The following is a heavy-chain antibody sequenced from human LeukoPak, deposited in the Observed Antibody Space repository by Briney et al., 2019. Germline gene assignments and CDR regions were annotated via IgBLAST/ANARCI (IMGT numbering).Heavy chain of an antibody. D-gene: IGHD3-10*01. V-gene: IGHV4-38-2*02. CDR1: GGSISSGYY. J-gene: IGHJ5*02. Sequence: SETLSLTCTVSGGSISSGYYWGWIRQPPGKGLEWIGSIYHSGSTYYNPSLKSRVTISVDTSKNQFSLKLSSVTAADTAVYYCAREGFGDVTWGQGTLVTVSS. CDR2: IYHSGST. CDR3: AREGFGDVT.